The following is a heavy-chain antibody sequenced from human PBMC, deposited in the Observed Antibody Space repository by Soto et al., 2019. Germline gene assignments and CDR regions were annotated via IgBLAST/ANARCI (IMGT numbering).Heavy chain of an antibody. J-gene: IGHJ5*02. Sequence: SCKASGYTFTSYGISWVRQAPGQGLEWMGWISAYNGNTNYAQKLQGRVTMTTDTSTSTAYMELRSLRSEDTAVYYCARGVDCSGGSCYLGSWFDPWGQGTLVTVSS. V-gene: IGHV1-18*04. CDR3: ARGVDCSGGSCYLGSWFDP. D-gene: IGHD2-15*01. CDR2: ISAYNGNT. CDR1: GYTFTSYG.